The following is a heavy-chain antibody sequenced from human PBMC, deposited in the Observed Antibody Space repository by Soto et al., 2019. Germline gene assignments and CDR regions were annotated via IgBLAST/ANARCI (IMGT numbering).Heavy chain of an antibody. CDR3: AKDRIVVVVAATEDWFDP. CDR1: GFTFSSYA. CDR2: ISGSGGST. Sequence: PGGSLRLSCAASGFTFSSYAMSWVRQAPGKGLEWVSAISGSGGSTYYADSVKGRFTISRDNSKNTLYLQMNSLRAEDTAVYYCAKDRIVVVVAATEDWFDPWGQGTLVTV. D-gene: IGHD2-15*01. J-gene: IGHJ5*02. V-gene: IGHV3-23*01.